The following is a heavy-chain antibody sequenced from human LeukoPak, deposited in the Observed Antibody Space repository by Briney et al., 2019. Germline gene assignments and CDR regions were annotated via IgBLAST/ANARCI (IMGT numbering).Heavy chain of an antibody. CDR3: ARRGLAASREGFDY. Sequence: ASVKVSCTASGGTFSSYAISWVRQAPGQGLEWMGRIIPILGIANYAQKFQGRVTMTTDTSTTTAYMELRSLRSDDTAVYYCARRGLAASREGFDYWGQGTLVTVSS. D-gene: IGHD2-15*01. V-gene: IGHV1-69*04. J-gene: IGHJ4*02. CDR1: GGTFSSYA. CDR2: IIPILGIA.